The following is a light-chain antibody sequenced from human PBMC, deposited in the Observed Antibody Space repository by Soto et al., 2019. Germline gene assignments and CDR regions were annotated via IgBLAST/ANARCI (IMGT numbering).Light chain of an antibody. J-gene: IGKJ1*01. Sequence: EVVMTQSPATLSVSPGERATLSSRASQSVSSNLACYQQKPGQAPRLLIYGASTRATGIPARFSGSGSGTEFTLTISSLQSEDFAVYYCQQYNNWPQWTFGQGTKVEIK. CDR1: QSVSSN. V-gene: IGKV3-15*01. CDR2: GAS. CDR3: QQYNNWPQWT.